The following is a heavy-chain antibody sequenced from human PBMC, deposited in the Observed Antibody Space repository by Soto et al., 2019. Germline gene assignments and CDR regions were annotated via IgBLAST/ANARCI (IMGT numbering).Heavy chain of an antibody. J-gene: IGHJ3*02. Sequence: GESLKISCEGSGYRFTSYWISWVRQMPGKGLEWMGNIDPSDSYTNYSPSFQGHVTISADKSISTAYLQWNSLKASDTAMYYCARQGIPAPGYVFDIWGQWTMVTVSS. CDR2: IDPSDSYT. V-gene: IGHV5-10-1*01. D-gene: IGHD6-13*01. CDR3: ARQGIPAPGYVFDI. CDR1: GYRFTSYW.